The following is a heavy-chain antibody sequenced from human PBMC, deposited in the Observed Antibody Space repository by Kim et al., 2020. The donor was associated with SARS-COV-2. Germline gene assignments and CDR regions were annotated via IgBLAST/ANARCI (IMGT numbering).Heavy chain of an antibody. CDR2: LSSSGSTI. V-gene: IGHV3-48*03. CDR1: GFTFSSYE. Sequence: WGSLRLSCAASGFTFSSYEMNWVRQAPGKGLEWVSYLSSSGSTIYYADSVKGRFTISRDNAKNSLYLHMNSLRAEGTAVSYCARWFWSGYYSLGYYYGMDVWGQGTTVTVSS. D-gene: IGHD3-3*01. J-gene: IGHJ6*02. CDR3: ARWFWSGYYSLGYYYGMDV.